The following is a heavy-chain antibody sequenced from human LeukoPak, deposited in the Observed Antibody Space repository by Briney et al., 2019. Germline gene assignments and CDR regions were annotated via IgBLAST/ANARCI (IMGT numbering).Heavy chain of an antibody. J-gene: IGHJ3*02. Sequence: SETLSLTCTVSGGSISGYYWSWIRQPPGKGLEWIGYIYYSGSTNYNPSLKSRVTISVDTSKNQFSLKLSSVTAADTAVYYCARDSGSQRAFDIWGQGTMVTVSS. CDR2: IYYSGST. V-gene: IGHV4-59*12. D-gene: IGHD1-26*01. CDR3: ARDSGSQRAFDI. CDR1: GGSISGYY.